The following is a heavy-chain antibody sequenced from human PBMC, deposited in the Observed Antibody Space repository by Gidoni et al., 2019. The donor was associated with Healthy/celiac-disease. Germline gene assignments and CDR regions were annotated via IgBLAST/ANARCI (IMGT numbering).Heavy chain of an antibody. CDR2: ISGSGGST. V-gene: IGHV3-23*01. Sequence: EVQLLESGGGLVQPGGSLRLSCAASGFTFSSYAMSWVRQAPGKGLEWVSAISGSGGSTYYADSVKGRFTISRDNSKNTLYLQMNSLRAEDTAVYYCAKDRGWLQSPSDAFDIWGQGTMVTVSS. J-gene: IGHJ3*02. D-gene: IGHD5-12*01. CDR3: AKDRGWLQSPSDAFDI. CDR1: GFTFSSYA.